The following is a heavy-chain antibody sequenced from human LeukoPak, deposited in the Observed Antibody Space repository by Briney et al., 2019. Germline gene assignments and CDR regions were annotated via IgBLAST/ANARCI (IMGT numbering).Heavy chain of an antibody. CDR2: ISGDGGTI. CDR3: TKELYGNPSGY. CDR1: GFTLRSSA. V-gene: IGHV3-23*01. J-gene: IGHJ4*02. Sequence: GGSLRLSCAASGFTLRSSAMSWVRQAPGKGLEWVSAISGDGGTISYAASVRGRFTISRDNAKNTLFLQMSSLRAGDTALYYCTKELYGNPSGYWGQGTRVTVSS. D-gene: IGHD2-8*01.